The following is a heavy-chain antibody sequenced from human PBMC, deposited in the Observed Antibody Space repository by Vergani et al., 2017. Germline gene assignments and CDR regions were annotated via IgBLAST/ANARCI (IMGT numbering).Heavy chain of an antibody. D-gene: IGHD3-3*01. CDR3: VGGDVWSGTPLDAFDI. Sequence: QVQLVQSGAEVKKPGASVKVSCKASGYTFTGYYMHWVRQAPGQGLEWMGWINPNSGGTNYSQKFQGRVTMTRDTSISTAYMELSRLRSDDTAVYYCVGGDVWSGTPLDAFDIWGQGTMVTVSS. CDR1: GYTFTGYY. V-gene: IGHV1-2*02. CDR2: INPNSGGT. J-gene: IGHJ3*02.